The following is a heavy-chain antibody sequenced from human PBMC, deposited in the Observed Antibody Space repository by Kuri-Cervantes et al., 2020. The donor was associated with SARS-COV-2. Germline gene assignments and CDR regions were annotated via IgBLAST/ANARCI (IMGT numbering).Heavy chain of an antibody. CDR1: GFTFSRFG. D-gene: IGHD5-12*01. V-gene: IGHV3-30*18. CDR3: AKTRLQYSGKYALDS. CDR2: VPSDGVNQ. J-gene: IGHJ4*02. Sequence: GESLKISCAASGFTFSRFGMHWVRQLPGKGLESVAVVPSDGVNQSYGESVKGRFTVSRDNSNNMLYLQMSSLSADDTAVYYCAKTRLQYSGKYALDSWGQGTLVTVSS.